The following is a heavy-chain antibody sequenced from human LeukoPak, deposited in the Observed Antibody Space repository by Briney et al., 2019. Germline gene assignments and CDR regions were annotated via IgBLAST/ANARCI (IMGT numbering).Heavy chain of an antibody. D-gene: IGHD2-15*01. V-gene: IGHV1-69*13. J-gene: IGHJ5*02. CDR3: AINIVVVVAAKNRCFDP. Sequence: ASVKVSCKASGGTFSSYAISWVRQAPGQGLEWMGGIIPIFGTANYAQKFQGRVTITADESTSTAYMELSSLRSEDTAVYYCAINIVVVVAAKNRCFDPWGQGTLVTVSS. CDR1: GGTFSSYA. CDR2: IIPIFGTA.